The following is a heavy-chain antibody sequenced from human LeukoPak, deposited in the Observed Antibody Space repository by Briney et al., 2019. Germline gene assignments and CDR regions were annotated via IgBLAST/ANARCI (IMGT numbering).Heavy chain of an antibody. Sequence: ASVKVSCKASNYLFISYGVTWVRQAPGQGLEWMGWINPNSGGTNYAQKFQGRVTMTRDTSISTAYMELSRLRSDDTAVYYCARDAGSSGLVHYYWGQGTLVTVSS. CDR1: NYLFISYG. CDR2: INPNSGGT. D-gene: IGHD6-19*01. CDR3: ARDAGSSGLVHYY. V-gene: IGHV1-2*02. J-gene: IGHJ4*02.